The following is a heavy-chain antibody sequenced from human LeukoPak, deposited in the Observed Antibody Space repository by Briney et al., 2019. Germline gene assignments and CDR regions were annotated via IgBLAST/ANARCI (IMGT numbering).Heavy chain of an antibody. CDR3: AELGITMIGGV. J-gene: IGHJ6*04. V-gene: IGHV3-7*01. D-gene: IGHD3-10*02. CDR2: IKQDGSEK. Sequence: PGGSLRLSCEASGFIFSSYWMSWVRQAPGKGLEWVANIKQDGSEKYYVDSVKGRFTISRDNVKKSLYLQMNSLRAEDTAVYYCAELGITMIGGVWGKGTTVTISS. CDR1: GFIFSSYW.